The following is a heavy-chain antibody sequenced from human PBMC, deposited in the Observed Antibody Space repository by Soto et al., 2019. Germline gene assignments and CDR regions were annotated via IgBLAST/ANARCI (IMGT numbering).Heavy chain of an antibody. Sequence: EVQLLESGGGLVQPGGSLRLPCAASGFTFSSYAMSWVRQAPGKGLEWVSAISGSGGSTYYADSVKGRFTISRDNSKNTLYLQMNSLRAEDTAVYYCAKDLYYYDSSGYYPNFDYWGQGTLVTVSS. CDR2: ISGSGGST. CDR3: AKDLYYYDSSGYYPNFDY. CDR1: GFTFSSYA. J-gene: IGHJ4*02. D-gene: IGHD3-22*01. V-gene: IGHV3-23*01.